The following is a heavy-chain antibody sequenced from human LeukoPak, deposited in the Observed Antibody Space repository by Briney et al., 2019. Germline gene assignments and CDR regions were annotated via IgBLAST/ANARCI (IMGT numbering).Heavy chain of an antibody. CDR3: AKRGGAYYYDSSGYYYPSDYYFDY. J-gene: IGHJ4*02. CDR2: ISGSGGST. CDR1: GFTFSSYG. V-gene: IGHV3-23*01. D-gene: IGHD3-22*01. Sequence: GGSLRLSCAASGFTFSSYGMSWVRQAPGKGLELVSAISGSGGSTYYADSVTGRFTSSRDNSKHTLYLQMNSLRAEDTAVYYCAKRGGAYYYDSSGYYYPSDYYFDYWGQGTLVTVSS.